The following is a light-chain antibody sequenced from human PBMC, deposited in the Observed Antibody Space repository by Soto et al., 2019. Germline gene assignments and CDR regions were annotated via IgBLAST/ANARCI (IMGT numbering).Light chain of an antibody. CDR3: QHYGGSPRT. CDR1: QSIGGNF. V-gene: IGKV3-20*01. Sequence: EIVLTQSPGTLSLSPGEGATLSCRASQSIGGNFLAWYQQRRGQAPRLLIHGASNRATGIPDRFSGSGSGTDFTLTITRLEPEDFAVYYCQHYGGSPRTFGQGTKVDIK. CDR2: GAS. J-gene: IGKJ1*01.